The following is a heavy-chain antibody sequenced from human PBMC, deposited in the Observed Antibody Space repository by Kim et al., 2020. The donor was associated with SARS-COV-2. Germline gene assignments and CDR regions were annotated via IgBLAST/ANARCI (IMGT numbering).Heavy chain of an antibody. V-gene: IGHV3-53*01. D-gene: IGHD2-21*02. CDR3: ATGDDSKKVGY. Sequence: GGSLRLSCAASGFSVSSNYMNWVRQAPGKGLDWVSLVHPGGTTFYAESVKGRFTISRDSSKNTVDLQMDGLRAEDTAIYYCATGDDSKKVGYWGQGTLVTVSS. CDR1: GFSVSSNY. J-gene: IGHJ4*02. CDR2: VHPGGTT.